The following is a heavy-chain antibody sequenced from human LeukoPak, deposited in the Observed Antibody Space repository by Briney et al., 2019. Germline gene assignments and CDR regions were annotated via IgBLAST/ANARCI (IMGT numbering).Heavy chain of an antibody. CDR3: ARVAYSSSWDNYYYYMDV. CDR1: GYTFTSYG. V-gene: IGHV1-2*02. J-gene: IGHJ6*03. Sequence: ASVKVSCKASGYTFTSYGINWVRQAPGQGLEWMGWINPNSGGTNYAQKFQGRVTMTRDTSISTAYMELSRLRSDDTAVYYCARVAYSSSWDNYYYYMDVWGKGTTVTISS. CDR2: INPNSGGT. D-gene: IGHD6-13*01.